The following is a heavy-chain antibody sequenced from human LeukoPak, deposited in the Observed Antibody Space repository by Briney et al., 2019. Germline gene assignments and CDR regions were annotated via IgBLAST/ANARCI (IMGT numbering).Heavy chain of an antibody. Sequence: GGSLRLSCAASGFTFSGSAVHWVRQSSGKGLEWVGHIDKKDNLYATAYAESVKGRFTISRDDSKDTAFLHMDSLKTEDTALYYCTRDRGTYSWFDPWGQGTLVTVSS. CDR1: GFTFSGSA. CDR2: IDKKDNLYAT. CDR3: TRDRGTYSWFDP. J-gene: IGHJ5*02. V-gene: IGHV3-73*01. D-gene: IGHD1-26*01.